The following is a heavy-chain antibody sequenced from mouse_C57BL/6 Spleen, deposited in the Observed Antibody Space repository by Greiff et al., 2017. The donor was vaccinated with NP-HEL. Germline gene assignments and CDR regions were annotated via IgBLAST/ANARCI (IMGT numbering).Heavy chain of an antibody. V-gene: IGHV1-76*01. CDR2: IYPGSGNT. J-gene: IGHJ4*01. D-gene: IGHD2-1*01. Sequence: QVQLQQSGAELVRPGASVKLSCKASGYTFTDYYINWVKQRPGQGLEWIARIYPGSGNTYYNEKFKGKATLTAAKSSSTAYMQLSSLTSEDSAVYSSVRFGSTIYYGKGDAMDYWGQGTSVTVSS. CDR1: GYTFTDYY. CDR3: VRFGSTIYYGKGDAMDY.